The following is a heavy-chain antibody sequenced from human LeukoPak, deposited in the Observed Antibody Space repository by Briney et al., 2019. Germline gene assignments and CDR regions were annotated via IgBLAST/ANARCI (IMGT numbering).Heavy chain of an antibody. CDR1: GYTFTNYY. CDR3: AREGSSGWYLTGKNAFDI. V-gene: IGHV1-46*03. D-gene: IGHD6-19*01. Sequence: ASVKVSCKASGYTFTNYYMHWVRQAPGQGLEWMGIINPSGGSTSYAQKFQGRVTMTRDTSTSTVYMELSILRSEDTAVYYCAREGSSGWYLTGKNAFDIWGQGTMVTVSS. CDR2: INPSGGST. J-gene: IGHJ3*02.